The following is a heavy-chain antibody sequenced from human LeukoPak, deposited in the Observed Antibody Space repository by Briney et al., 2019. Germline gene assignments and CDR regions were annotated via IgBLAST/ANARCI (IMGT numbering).Heavy chain of an antibody. J-gene: IGHJ1*01. V-gene: IGHV1-2*02. CDR1: GYTFTGQY. CDR3: ARGAMPVVLPAAIPHEYFHH. Sequence: GASVKVSCKASGYTFTGQYIHWVRQAPGQGLEWMGWINPNSGGTNYAQKFQGRVTMTRDTSITTTYMELSSLRSEDTAVYYCARGAMPVVLPAAIPHEYFHHWGQGTLVTVSS. CDR2: INPNSGGT. D-gene: IGHD2-2*02.